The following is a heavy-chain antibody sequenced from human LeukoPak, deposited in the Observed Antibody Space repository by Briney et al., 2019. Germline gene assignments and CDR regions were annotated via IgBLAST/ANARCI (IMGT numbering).Heavy chain of an antibody. Sequence: GASVKVSCKASGYTFINHAIHWVRQAPGQRLEWMGWINIGNGNTKYSQNFQGRITITRDTSVTTAYMDLSSLRSEDTAVYYCARRLGRSFDYWGQGTLVTVSS. CDR1: GYTFINHA. CDR3: ARRLGRSFDY. D-gene: IGHD2-21*01. CDR2: INIGNGNT. J-gene: IGHJ4*02. V-gene: IGHV1-3*04.